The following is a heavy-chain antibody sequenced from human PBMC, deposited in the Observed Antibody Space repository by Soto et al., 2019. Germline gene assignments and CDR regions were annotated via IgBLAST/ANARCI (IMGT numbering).Heavy chain of an antibody. CDR3: ARGYCSGTSCYNWFDP. Sequence: SETLSLTCTVSGSSISSGDYYWSWIRQPPGKGLEWIGYIYYSGSTYCNPSLKSRVTISVDTSKNQFSLKLSSVTAADTAVYYCARGYCSGTSCYNWFDPWGQGTLVTVSS. CDR2: IYYSGST. J-gene: IGHJ5*02. D-gene: IGHD2-2*01. CDR1: GSSISSGDYY. V-gene: IGHV4-30-4*01.